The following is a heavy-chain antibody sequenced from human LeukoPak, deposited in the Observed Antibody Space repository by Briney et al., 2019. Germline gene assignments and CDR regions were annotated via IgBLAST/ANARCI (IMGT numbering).Heavy chain of an antibody. CDR1: GGSFSGYY. Sequence: PSETLSLTCAVYGGSFSGYYWSWIRQPPGKGLEWIGEINHSGSTNYNPSLKSRATISVDTSKNQFSLKLSSVTAADTAVYYCARGRTKSRYYYYYGMDVWGQGTTVTDSS. D-gene: IGHD1-14*01. J-gene: IGHJ6*02. V-gene: IGHV4-34*01. CDR3: ARGRTKSRYYYYYGMDV. CDR2: INHSGST.